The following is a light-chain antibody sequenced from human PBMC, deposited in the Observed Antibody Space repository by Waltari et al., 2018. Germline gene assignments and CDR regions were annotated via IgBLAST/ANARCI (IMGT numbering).Light chain of an antibody. CDR1: NSHIGSYNF. CDR2: EVS. CDR3: SSYTKSTTQV. V-gene: IGLV2-14*01. Sequence: QSALTQPASVSRSPGQSITISCTGTNSHIGSYNFVSWYQQHPNKVPKLVLYEVSNRPSGVSNSFSGSKSGNTAFLTISGLQAEDEAEYYCSSYTKSTTQVFGTGTKVTVL. J-gene: IGLJ1*01.